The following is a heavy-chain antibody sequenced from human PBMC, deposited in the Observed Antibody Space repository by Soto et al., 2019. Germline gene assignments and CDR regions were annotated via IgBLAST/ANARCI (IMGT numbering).Heavy chain of an antibody. CDR1: GGCISNYY. Sequence: QVQLQESGPGLVKPSETLSLTCTVAGGCISNYYWSWIRQPPGKGLEWIGYIYYSGSTNYNPSLKSRVTISVDTSKNQFSLKLSSVTAADTAVYYCARRWGRSFDFWGQGTLVTVSS. CDR2: IYYSGST. J-gene: IGHJ4*02. CDR3: ARRWGRSFDF. D-gene: IGHD3-16*01. V-gene: IGHV4-59*08.